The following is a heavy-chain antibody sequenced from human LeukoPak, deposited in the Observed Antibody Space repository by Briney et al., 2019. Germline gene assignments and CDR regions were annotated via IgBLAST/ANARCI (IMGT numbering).Heavy chain of an antibody. CDR2: IIPIFGTA. Sequence: ASVKVSCKASGGTLSSYAISWVRQAPGQGLEWMGGIIPIFGTANYAQKFQGRVTITADESTSTAYMELSSLRSEDTAVYYCARDRRFLEWLLPVPGSYWYFDLWGRGTLVTVSS. V-gene: IGHV1-69*01. J-gene: IGHJ2*01. CDR1: GGTLSSYA. D-gene: IGHD3-3*01. CDR3: ARDRRFLEWLLPVPGSYWYFDL.